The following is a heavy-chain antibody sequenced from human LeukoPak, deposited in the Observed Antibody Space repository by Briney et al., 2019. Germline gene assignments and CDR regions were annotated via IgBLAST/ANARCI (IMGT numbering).Heavy chain of an antibody. CDR1: VGSISTYY. V-gene: IGHV4-59*12. J-gene: IGHJ4*02. Sequence: PSETLSLTCTVSVGSISTYYWTWIRQPPGKGLEGIGHIYNNGKPDYNPSLKSRVPISLDMSKNQFSLTLSSVTAADPAVYYCARWAIATRRGYEYWGQGTLVTVSS. CDR3: ARWAIATRRGYEY. D-gene: IGHD6-6*01. CDR2: IYNNGKP.